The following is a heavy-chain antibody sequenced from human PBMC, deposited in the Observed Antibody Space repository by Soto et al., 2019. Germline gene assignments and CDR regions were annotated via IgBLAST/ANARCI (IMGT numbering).Heavy chain of an antibody. D-gene: IGHD2-15*01. V-gene: IGHV5-10-1*01. Sequence: PGESLKISCKGSGYSFTSYWISWVRQMPGKGLEWMGGIDPSDSYTNYSPSFQGHVTISADKSISTAYLQWSSLKASDTAMYYCARSTYCSGGSCPGGMDVWGQGTTVTVSS. CDR3: ARSTYCSGGSCPGGMDV. CDR1: GYSFTSYW. CDR2: IDPSDSYT. J-gene: IGHJ6*02.